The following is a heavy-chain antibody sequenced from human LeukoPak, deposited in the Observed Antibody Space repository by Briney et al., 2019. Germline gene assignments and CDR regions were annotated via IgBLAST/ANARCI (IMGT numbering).Heavy chain of an antibody. V-gene: IGHV4-4*07. D-gene: IGHD1-26*01. CDR1: GDSISSYY. J-gene: IGHJ5*02. CDR2: IFTSGST. Sequence: SETLSLTCTVSGDSISSYYWSWIRQPAAEGVEVFGRIFTSGSTINNYALTIRVTMSVDTSKNQYSLKLSFVTAADTAVYYCARDGSYSEHSNWFDPWGQGTLVTVSS. CDR3: ARDGSYSEHSNWFDP.